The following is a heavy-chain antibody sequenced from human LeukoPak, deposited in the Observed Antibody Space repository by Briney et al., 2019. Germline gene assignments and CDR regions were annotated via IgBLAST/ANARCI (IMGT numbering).Heavy chain of an antibody. Sequence: ASVKVSCKASGYTFTDYYIHWLRQAPGHGPEWMGWIYPNNGATFYAQKFQGRVMMTTDASIHTTYMELTSLRSGDTAVYYCARDPYPKYSTGWYSNYWGQGTLVTVSS. D-gene: IGHD6-19*01. CDR1: GYTFTDYY. J-gene: IGHJ4*02. V-gene: IGHV1-2*02. CDR2: IYPNNGAT. CDR3: ARDPYPKYSTGWYSNY.